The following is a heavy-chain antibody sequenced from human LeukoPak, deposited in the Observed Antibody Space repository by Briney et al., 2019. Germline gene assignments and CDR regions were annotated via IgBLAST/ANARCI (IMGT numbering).Heavy chain of an antibody. D-gene: IGHD1-26*01. CDR3: ARGFKEWGY. V-gene: IGHV3-7*01. CDR1: GFTFTIYS. J-gene: IGHJ4*02. Sequence: GGSLRLSCAAYGFTFTIYSMSWVRQAPGKGLEWVANINEDGSEKNYVDSVKGRFTISRDTAKSSLYLQMNSLRAEDTAVYYCARGFKEWGYLGQGTLVTVSP. CDR2: INEDGSEK.